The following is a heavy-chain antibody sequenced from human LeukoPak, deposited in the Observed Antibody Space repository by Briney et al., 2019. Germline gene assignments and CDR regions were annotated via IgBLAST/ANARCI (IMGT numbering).Heavy chain of an antibody. CDR3: ARGRLTVTTLLTY. Sequence: GGSLRLSCEASGFTFRTSSMNWVRQAPGRGLEWVSYINSGSDTIYYADFVKGRFTISRDNAKNSLYLQMNSLRAEDTAVYYCARGRLTVTTLLTYWGQGTLVTVSS. CDR1: GFTFRTSS. J-gene: IGHJ4*02. V-gene: IGHV3-48*01. D-gene: IGHD4-17*01. CDR2: INSGSDTI.